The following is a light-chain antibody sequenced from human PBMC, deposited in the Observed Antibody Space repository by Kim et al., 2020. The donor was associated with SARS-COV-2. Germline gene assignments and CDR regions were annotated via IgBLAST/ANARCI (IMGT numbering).Light chain of an antibody. J-gene: IGKJ1*01. V-gene: IGKV1-17*03. CDR2: AAS. CDR3: LQHHSYPRT. CDR1: QDISNY. Sequence: DIQMTQSPSAMSASVGDRVTITCRASQDISNYLAWFQQKPGKVPQRLIYAASRLHSGVPARFSGSGSGTEFTLTISSLQPEDFATYYCLQHHSYPRTFGPGTKVEIK.